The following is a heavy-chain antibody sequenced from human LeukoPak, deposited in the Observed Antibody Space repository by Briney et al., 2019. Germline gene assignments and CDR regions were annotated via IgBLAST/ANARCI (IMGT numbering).Heavy chain of an antibody. CDR3: AAADYGGNSGYDAFDI. CDR2: IVVGNGNT. V-gene: IGHV1-58*01. Sequence: GTSVKVSCKASGFTFTSSAVQRVRQARGQRLEWIGWIVVGNGNTNYAQKFQERVTITRDMSTSTAYMELSSLRSEDTAVYYCAAADYGGNSGYDAFDIWGQGTMVTVSS. CDR1: GFTFTSSA. D-gene: IGHD4-23*01. J-gene: IGHJ3*02.